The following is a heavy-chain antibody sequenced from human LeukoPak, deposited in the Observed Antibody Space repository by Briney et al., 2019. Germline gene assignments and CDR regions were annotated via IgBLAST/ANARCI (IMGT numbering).Heavy chain of an antibody. J-gene: IGHJ4*02. CDR2: ISASGGST. CDR3: ARGPGGGAFDF. D-gene: IGHD3-16*01. CDR1: GFTFSSNA. Sequence: PGGSLRLSCAASGFTFSSNAMSWVRQAPGKGLEWVSVISASGGSTRDADSVKGRFTISRDSSRNTLYLQMNSLRAEDTAVYYCARGPGGGAFDFWGQGTLVTVSS. V-gene: IGHV3-23*01.